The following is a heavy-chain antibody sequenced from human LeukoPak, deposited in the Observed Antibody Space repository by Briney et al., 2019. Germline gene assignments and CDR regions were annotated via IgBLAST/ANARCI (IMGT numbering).Heavy chain of an antibody. V-gene: IGHV4-59*12. CDR2: IYYSGST. D-gene: IGHD3-10*01. CDR1: GGSISSYY. J-gene: IGHJ5*02. Sequence: PSETLSLTCTGSGGSISSYYWSWIRQPPGKGLEWIGYIYYSGSTNYNPSLKSRVTISVDTSKNQFSLKLTSVTAADTALYYCARDSGTTGEVKFDPWGQGTLVTVSS. CDR3: ARDSGTTGEVKFDP.